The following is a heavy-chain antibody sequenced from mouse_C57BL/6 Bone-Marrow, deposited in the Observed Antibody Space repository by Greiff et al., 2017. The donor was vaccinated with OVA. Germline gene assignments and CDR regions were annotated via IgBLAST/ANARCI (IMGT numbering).Heavy chain of an antibody. CDR2: INPSSGYT. V-gene: IGHV1-4*01. CDR1: GYTFTSYT. J-gene: IGHJ3*01. Sequence: QVQLKQSGAELARPGASVKMSCKASGYTFTSYTMHWVKQRPGQGLEWIGYINPSSGYTEYNQKFKDKATLTADKSSSTAYMQLSSLTSEDSAVYYCAREDYFPWFAYWGQGTLVTVSA. D-gene: IGHD2-13*01. CDR3: AREDYFPWFAY.